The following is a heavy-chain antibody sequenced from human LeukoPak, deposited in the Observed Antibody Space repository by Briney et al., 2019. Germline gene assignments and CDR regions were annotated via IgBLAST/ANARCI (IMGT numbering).Heavy chain of an antibody. V-gene: IGHV3-7*01. D-gene: IGHD3-22*01. J-gene: IGHJ1*01. CDR2: IKTDGSEK. CDR3: ATYSSLNRREFQY. CDR1: GFAFSSYW. Sequence: GGSLRLSCAASGFAFSSYWMSWVRQAPGKGLEWVANIKTDGSEKYYVDSVKGRFTISRDNAKNSLYLQMNSLRAEDTAVYYCATYSSLNRREFQYWGQGTLLTVSS.